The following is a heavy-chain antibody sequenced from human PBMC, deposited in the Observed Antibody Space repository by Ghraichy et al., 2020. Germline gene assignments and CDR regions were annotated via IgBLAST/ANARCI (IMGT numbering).Heavy chain of an antibody. J-gene: IGHJ6*02. CDR3: AGDGGFYGMDV. CDR1: GGSISSYY. D-gene: IGHD3-3*01. Sequence: ESLNISCTVSGGSISSYYWSWIRQPAGKGLEWIGRIYSSGSTNYNPSLMGRVTMLVDTSKNQFSLILTSVTAADTAVYYCAGDGGFYGMDVWGQGTTVTVSS. CDR2: IYSSGST. V-gene: IGHV4-4*07.